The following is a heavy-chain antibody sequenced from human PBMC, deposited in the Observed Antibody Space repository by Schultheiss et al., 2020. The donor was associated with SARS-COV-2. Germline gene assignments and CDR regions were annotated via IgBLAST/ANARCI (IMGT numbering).Heavy chain of an antibody. CDR2: IYTSGST. D-gene: IGHD3-9*01. CDR1: GGSFSGYY. Sequence: SETLSLTCAVYGGSFSGYYWSWIRQPAGKGLEWIGRIYTSGSTNYNPSLKSRVTISVDTSKNQFSLKLSSVTAADTAVYYCARGPYFDWLLIDWGQGTLVTVSS. J-gene: IGHJ4*02. V-gene: IGHV4-59*10. CDR3: ARGPYFDWLLID.